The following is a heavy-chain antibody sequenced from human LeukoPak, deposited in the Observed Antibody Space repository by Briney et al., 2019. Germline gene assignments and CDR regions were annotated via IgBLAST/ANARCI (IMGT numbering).Heavy chain of an antibody. V-gene: IGHV4-61*02. CDR1: GGSISSGNYY. D-gene: IGHD1-26*01. CDR2: LYTSGGT. J-gene: IGHJ3*02. Sequence: KPSQTLSLTCTVFGGSISSGNYYWSWIRQPAGKGLEWIGRLYTSGGTNYNPSLKSRVTISVGTSKSQFSLKLTSVTAADTALYYCARAGRWEGRPHAFDIWGRGTMVTVSS. CDR3: ARAGRWEGRPHAFDI.